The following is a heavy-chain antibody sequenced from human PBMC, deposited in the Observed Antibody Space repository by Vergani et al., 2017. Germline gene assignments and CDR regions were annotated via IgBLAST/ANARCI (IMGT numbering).Heavy chain of an antibody. CDR2: IKQDGSEK. V-gene: IGHV3-7*01. CDR3: ARAEHIVVVTAIHPFDY. Sequence: EVHLLESGGGLIQPGGSLRLSCAASGFTFSSYWMSWVRQAPGKGLEWVANIKQDGSEKYYVDSVKGRFTISRDNAKNSLYLQMNSLRAEDTAVYYCARAEHIVVVTAIHPFDYWGQGTLVTVSS. J-gene: IGHJ4*02. D-gene: IGHD2-21*02. CDR1: GFTFSSYW.